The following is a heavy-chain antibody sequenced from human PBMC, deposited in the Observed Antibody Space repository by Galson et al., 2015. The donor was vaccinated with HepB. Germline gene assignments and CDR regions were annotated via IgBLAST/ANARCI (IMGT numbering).Heavy chain of an antibody. CDR3: VRVQGYYSGRYFEEY. D-gene: IGHD2-15*01. CDR1: GFTFRRHS. CDR2: ISDSSSTI. Sequence: SLRLSCAASGFTFRRHSLNWVRQAPGKGLEWISYISDSSSTIYYADSVQGRFAISRDNAKNSLFLQMDSLKVEDTATYYCVRVQGYYSGRYFEEYWGQGTLVIVSS. V-gene: IGHV3-48*04. J-gene: IGHJ4*02.